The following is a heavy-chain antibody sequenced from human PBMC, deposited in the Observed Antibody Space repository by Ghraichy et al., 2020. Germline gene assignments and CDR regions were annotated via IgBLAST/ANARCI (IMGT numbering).Heavy chain of an antibody. CDR2: IYSGGST. V-gene: IGHV3-53*04. CDR1: GFTVSSNY. Sequence: GGSLRLSCAASGFTVSSNYMSWVRQAPGKGLEWVSVIYSGGSTYYADSVKGRFTISRHNSKNTLYLQMNSLRAEDTAVYYCARGDYYGSGSPNYAFDYWGQGTLVTVS. CDR3: ARGDYYGSGSPNYAFDY. D-gene: IGHD3-10*01. J-gene: IGHJ4*02.